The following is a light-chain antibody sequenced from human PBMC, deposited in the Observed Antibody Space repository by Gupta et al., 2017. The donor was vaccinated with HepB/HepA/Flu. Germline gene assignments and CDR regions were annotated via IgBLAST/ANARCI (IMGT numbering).Light chain of an antibody. Sequence: QSVLTQPPSASGTPGQRVTISCSGSSSNIGSNTVSWYQQVPGTAPKLLIYNNDHRPSGVPDRLSGSKSGTSVSLAISGLQSEDEADYYCAAWDDSLNAVVFGGGTKLTVL. CDR3: AAWDDSLNAVV. CDR2: NND. J-gene: IGLJ2*01. V-gene: IGLV1-44*01. CDR1: SSNIGSNT.